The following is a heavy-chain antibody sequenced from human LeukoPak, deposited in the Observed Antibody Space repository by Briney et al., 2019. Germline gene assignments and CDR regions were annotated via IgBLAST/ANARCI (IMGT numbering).Heavy chain of an antibody. J-gene: IGHJ5*02. CDR1: GGSISSYY. CDR3: ARVSTTGCDP. Sequence: PSETLSLTCTVSGGSISSYYWSWIRQPPGQGLEWIGYIYYSGSTNYNPSLKSRVTISVDTSKNQFSLKLSSVTAADTAGYYCARVSTTGCDPWGQGTLVTVSS. D-gene: IGHD2/OR15-2a*01. CDR2: IYYSGST. V-gene: IGHV4-59*01.